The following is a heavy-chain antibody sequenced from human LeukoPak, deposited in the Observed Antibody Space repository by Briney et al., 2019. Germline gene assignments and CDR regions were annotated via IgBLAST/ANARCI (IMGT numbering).Heavy chain of an antibody. Sequence: GSLRLSCAASGFTFSNSWVYWVRQTPDKGLVRVSRIKYDGSSTVYADSVKGRSTISRDNAKNTLDLQMNSLRAEDTAVYYCARGGPYSSSSLDYWGQGTLVTVSS. CDR2: IKYDGSST. D-gene: IGHD6-6*01. J-gene: IGHJ4*02. V-gene: IGHV3-74*01. CDR1: GFTFSNSW. CDR3: ARGGPYSSSSLDY.